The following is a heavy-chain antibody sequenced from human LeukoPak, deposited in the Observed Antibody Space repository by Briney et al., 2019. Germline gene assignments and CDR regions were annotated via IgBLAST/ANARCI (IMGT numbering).Heavy chain of an antibody. Sequence: PSETLSLTCTVSGGSISSYYWSWIPQPAGKGLEWIGRFYASGSTNYNPSLQSRVTISVDTSKNQFSLKLSSVTAADTAVYYCARDPVVPYYYYYGMDVWGQGTTVTVSS. CDR1: GGSISSYY. V-gene: IGHV4-4*07. J-gene: IGHJ6*02. D-gene: IGHD4-23*01. CDR3: ARDPVVPYYYYYGMDV. CDR2: FYASGST.